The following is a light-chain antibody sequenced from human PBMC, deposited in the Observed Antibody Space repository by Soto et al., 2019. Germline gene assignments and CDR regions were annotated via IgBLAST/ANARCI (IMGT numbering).Light chain of an antibody. V-gene: IGLV2-18*02. CDR3: NSFTTSSTYV. J-gene: IGLJ1*01. CDR2: DVT. CDR1: SSDVGSYNR. Sequence: QSVLTQPPSVSGSPGQSVAISCTGTSSDVGSYNRVAWYQQPPGTAPKLIIYDVTNRPSGVPDCFSGSKSGNTASLTISGLQAEDEADYYCNSFTTSSTYVFGTGTKVTVL.